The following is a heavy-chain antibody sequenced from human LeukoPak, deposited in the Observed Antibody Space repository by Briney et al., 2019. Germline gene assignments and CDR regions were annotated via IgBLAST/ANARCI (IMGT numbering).Heavy chain of an antibody. CDR2: INSDGSST. D-gene: IGHD3-3*01. V-gene: IGHV3-74*01. Sequence: PGGSLRLSCAASGFTFSSYWMHWVRQAPGKGLVWVSRINSDGSSTSYADSVKGRFTISRDNAKNTLYLQMNSLRAEDTAVYYCARDYDFWSGYYYYMDVWGKGTTVTVSS. CDR3: ARDYDFWSGYYYYMDV. J-gene: IGHJ6*03. CDR1: GFTFSSYW.